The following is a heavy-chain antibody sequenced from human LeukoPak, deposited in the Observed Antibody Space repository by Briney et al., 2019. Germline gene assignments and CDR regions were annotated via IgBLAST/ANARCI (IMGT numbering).Heavy chain of an antibody. CDR3: ARVTRITMIISRAIYYYGMDV. Sequence: PSETLSLTCTVSGGSISSYYWSWIRQPPGKGLEWIGYIYYSGSTNYNPSLKSRVTISVDTSKNQFSLKLSSVTAADTAVYYCARVTRITMIISRAIYYYGMDVWGQGTTVTVSS. D-gene: IGHD3-22*01. CDR1: GGSISSYY. CDR2: IYYSGST. V-gene: IGHV4-59*12. J-gene: IGHJ6*02.